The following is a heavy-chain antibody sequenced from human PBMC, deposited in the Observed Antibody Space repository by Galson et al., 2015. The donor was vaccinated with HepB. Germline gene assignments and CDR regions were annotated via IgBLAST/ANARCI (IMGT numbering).Heavy chain of an antibody. D-gene: IGHD2-2*01. J-gene: IGHJ4*02. V-gene: IGHV2-70*11. CDR2: IDWDDDK. CDR1: GFSLSTTGMC. CDR3: ARIRYCSSTSCYYFDY. Sequence: PALVKPTQTLTLTCTFSGFSLSTTGMCVSWIRQPPGKALEWLARIDWDDDKYYNTSLKTRLTISKDTSKNQVVLTMTNMDPVDTATYYCARIRYCSSTSCYYFDYWGQGALVTVSS.